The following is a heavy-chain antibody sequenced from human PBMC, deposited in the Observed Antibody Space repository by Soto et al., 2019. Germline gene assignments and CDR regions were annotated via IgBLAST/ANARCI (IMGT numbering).Heavy chain of an antibody. CDR3: AKDSGYNYGYFRWFDP. J-gene: IGHJ5*02. CDR1: GDTISTGGYT. CDR2: TYHSGNP. D-gene: IGHD5-18*01. Sequence: PSETLSLTCDVSGDTISTGGYTWAWIRQPPGKALEWIGHTYHSGNPYYNPSLKSRVTISVDTSKSQFSLKLSSVTAADTAVYYCAKDSGYNYGYFRWFDPWGQGTLVTVSS. V-gene: IGHV4-30-2*02.